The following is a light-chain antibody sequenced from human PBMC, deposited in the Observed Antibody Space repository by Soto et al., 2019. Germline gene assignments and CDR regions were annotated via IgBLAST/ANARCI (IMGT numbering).Light chain of an antibody. J-gene: IGLJ2*01. CDR1: SSDVGGYNY. Sequence: QSALTQPASVSGSPGQSITISCTGTSSDVGGYNYVSWYQQHPGKAPKLMIYDVSNRPSGVSNRFSGSKSGNTASLTISGLQTEDEADYYCSPYTSGSTVVFGGGTKLTVL. CDR2: DVS. V-gene: IGLV2-14*01. CDR3: SPYTSGSTVV.